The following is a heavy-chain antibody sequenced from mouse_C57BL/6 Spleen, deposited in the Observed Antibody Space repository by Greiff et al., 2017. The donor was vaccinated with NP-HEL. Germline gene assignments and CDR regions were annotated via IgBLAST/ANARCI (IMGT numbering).Heavy chain of an antibody. CDR2: ISGGGGNT. Sequence: EVQVVESGGGLVKPGGSLKLSCAASGFTFSSYTMSWVRQTPEKRLEWVATISGGGGNTYYPDSVKGRFTISRDNAKNTLYLQMSSLRSEDTALYYCARHGYYGSSLDYWGQGTTLTVSS. J-gene: IGHJ2*01. V-gene: IGHV5-9*01. CDR3: ARHGYYGSSLDY. D-gene: IGHD1-1*01. CDR1: GFTFSSYT.